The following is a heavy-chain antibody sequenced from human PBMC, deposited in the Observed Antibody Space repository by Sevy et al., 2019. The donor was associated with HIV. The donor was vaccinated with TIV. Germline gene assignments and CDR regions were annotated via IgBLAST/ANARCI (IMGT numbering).Heavy chain of an antibody. D-gene: IGHD4-17*01. CDR2: ISTSGSTT. Sequence: GGSLRLSCAASGISFSDHYMSWVRQAPGKGLEWISYISTSGSTTYYADSVKGRLTISRDNGKKSLYLQMNSLRAEDTAIYFCARVKDYGDYGAFDIWGQGTMVTVSS. V-gene: IGHV3-11*04. CDR3: ARVKDYGDYGAFDI. CDR1: GISFSDHY. J-gene: IGHJ3*02.